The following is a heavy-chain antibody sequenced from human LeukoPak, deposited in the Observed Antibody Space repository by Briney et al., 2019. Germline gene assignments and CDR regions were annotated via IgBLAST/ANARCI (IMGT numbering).Heavy chain of an antibody. Sequence: ASVKVSCKASGYTFTSYAITWVRQAPGQGLEWMGYISTSNGNTNYAQNLQGRVTMTTDTSTSTAYMELRSLRSDDTAVYYCAKSLLLHDYGDQFFDYWGQGTLVTVSS. CDR3: AKSLLLHDYGDQFFDY. J-gene: IGHJ4*02. CDR1: GYTFTSYA. CDR2: ISTSNGNT. D-gene: IGHD4-17*01. V-gene: IGHV1-18*01.